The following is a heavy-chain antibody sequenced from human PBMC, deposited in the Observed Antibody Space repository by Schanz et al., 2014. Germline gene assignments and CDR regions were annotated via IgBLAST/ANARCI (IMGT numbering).Heavy chain of an antibody. CDR1: GGTLDTYK. D-gene: IGHD3-16*01. Sequence: QGQLLQSGAAVKKPGSSVRVSCKASGGTLDTYKIAWVRQVPGQGLEWMGRIIPFLAVSNYAQDFQGRVTFTADRATSTVHMDLRSLRSEDTGLYYCARAGRGYAYPLNSYPMDVWGQGSTVIVS. CDR3: ARAGRGYAYPLNSYPMDV. J-gene: IGHJ6*02. CDR2: IIPFLAVS. V-gene: IGHV1-69*02.